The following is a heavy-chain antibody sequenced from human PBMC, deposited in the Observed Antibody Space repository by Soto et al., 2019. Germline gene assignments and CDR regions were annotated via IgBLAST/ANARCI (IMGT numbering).Heavy chain of an antibody. J-gene: IGHJ4*02. CDR3: ARITGRHLDY. V-gene: IGHV4-39*01. Sequence: SETLSLTCTVSSGSISVTDVFWGWVRQPPGKGLEWIGNVDYSGTAYFSPSLATRVTFHVDTSKNQFSLTLYSVTAADTAVYYCARITGRHLDYWGQGSLVTVSS. D-gene: IGHD1-20*01. CDR2: VDYSGTA. CDR1: SGSISVTDVF.